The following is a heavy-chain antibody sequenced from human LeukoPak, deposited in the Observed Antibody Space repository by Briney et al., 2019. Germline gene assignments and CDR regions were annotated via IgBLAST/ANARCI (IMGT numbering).Heavy chain of an antibody. V-gene: IGHV4-34*01. D-gene: IGHD4-11*01. Sequence: SETLSLTCAVYGGSFSGYYWSWIRQPPGKGLEWIGEINHSGSTNYNPSLKSRVTISVDTSKNQFSLELSSVTAADTAVYYCAREGRLPFDYWGQGTLVTVSS. CDR2: INHSGST. CDR3: AREGRLPFDY. CDR1: GGSFSGYY. J-gene: IGHJ4*02.